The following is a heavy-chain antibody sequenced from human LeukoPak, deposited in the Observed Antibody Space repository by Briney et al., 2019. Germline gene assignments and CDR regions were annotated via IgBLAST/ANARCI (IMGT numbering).Heavy chain of an antibody. CDR2: ISGSGGST. J-gene: IGHJ3*02. Sequence: GSLRLSCAASGFTFSSYAMSWVRQAPGKGLEWVSAISGSGGSTYYADSVKGRFTISRDNAKNTLYLQMNSLRVEDTAMYYCARRGGRDYDSSGYYMKDAFDIWGQGTMVTVSS. D-gene: IGHD3-22*01. V-gene: IGHV3-23*01. CDR3: ARRGGRDYDSSGYYMKDAFDI. CDR1: GFTFSSYA.